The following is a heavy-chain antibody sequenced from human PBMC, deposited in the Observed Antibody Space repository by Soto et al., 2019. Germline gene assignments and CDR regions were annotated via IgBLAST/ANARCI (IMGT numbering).Heavy chain of an antibody. V-gene: IGHV3-30*18. J-gene: IGHJ4*02. Sequence: GGSLRLSCAASGFTFSSYGMHWVRQAPGKGLEWVAVISYDGSNKYYADSVKGRFTISRDNSKNTLYLQMNSLRAEDTAVYYCAKDGGDGKRRNFDYWGQGTLVTVSS. CDR2: ISYDGSNK. D-gene: IGHD2-21*02. CDR3: AKDGGDGKRRNFDY. CDR1: GFTFSSYG.